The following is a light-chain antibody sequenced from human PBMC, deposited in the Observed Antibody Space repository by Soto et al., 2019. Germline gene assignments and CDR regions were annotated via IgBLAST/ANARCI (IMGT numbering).Light chain of an antibody. Sequence: QSVLTQPPCASGSPGQSVPLSCNGTSSDVGCYNYASCYQQQPGKAHKLMIYEVNRRPSGVPDRFSGSKSGNAASLTVSGLQAEDEADYYCSSYAGSSNVFGTGTKVTVL. J-gene: IGLJ1*01. V-gene: IGLV2-8*01. CDR2: EVN. CDR1: SSDVGCYNY. CDR3: SSYAGSSNV.